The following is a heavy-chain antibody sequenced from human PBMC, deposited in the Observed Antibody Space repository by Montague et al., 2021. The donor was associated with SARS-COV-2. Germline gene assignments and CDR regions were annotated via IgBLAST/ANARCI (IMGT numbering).Heavy chain of an antibody. V-gene: IGHV4-59*01. CDR1: VGSISNYY. CDR2: IYDSGSA. J-gene: IGHJ5*02. Sequence: SETLSLTCTVSVGSISNYYWTWIRQPPGKGLEWIGYIYDSGSANYNPSLKSRSTISVDTSNNQFSLWLSSETAADTAVYYCARAYCGGDCHVGPWGQGILVTVSS. D-gene: IGHD2-21*02. CDR3: ARAYCGGDCHVGP.